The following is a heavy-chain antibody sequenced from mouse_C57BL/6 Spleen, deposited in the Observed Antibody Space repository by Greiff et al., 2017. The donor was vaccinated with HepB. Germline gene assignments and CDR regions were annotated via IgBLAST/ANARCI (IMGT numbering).Heavy chain of an antibody. CDR2: INPYNGGT. D-gene: IGHD1-1*01. Sequence: VHVKQSGPVLVKPGASVKMSCKASGYTFTDYYMNWVKQSHGKSLEWIGVINPYNGGTSYNQKFKGKATLTVDKSSSTAYMELNSLTSEDSAVYYCARGAYYYGSSFYAMDYWGQGTSVTVSS. J-gene: IGHJ4*01. V-gene: IGHV1-19*01. CDR1: GYTFTDYY. CDR3: ARGAYYYGSSFYAMDY.